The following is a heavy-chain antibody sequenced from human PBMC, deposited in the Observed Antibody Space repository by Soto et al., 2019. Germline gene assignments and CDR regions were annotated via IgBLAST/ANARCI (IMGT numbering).Heavy chain of an antibody. Sequence: QVQLVQSGAEVKKPGASVKVSCKASGYTFTGYYIHWVRQAPGQGLEWMGWINPNSGGTNYAQKFQGWVTMTRDTSISTAYMELSRLRSDDTAVYYCARVFSRGYYYYGMDVWGQETTVTVSS. CDR2: INPNSGGT. D-gene: IGHD3-10*01. V-gene: IGHV1-2*04. CDR1: GYTFTGYY. J-gene: IGHJ6*02. CDR3: ARVFSRGYYYYGMDV.